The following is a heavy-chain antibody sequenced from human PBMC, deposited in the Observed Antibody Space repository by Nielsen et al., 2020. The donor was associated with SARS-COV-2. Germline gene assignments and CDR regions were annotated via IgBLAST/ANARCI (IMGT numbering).Heavy chain of an antibody. CDR1: GDSITRSSYH. V-gene: IGHV4-39*07. D-gene: IGHD2-2*02. J-gene: IGHJ3*02. Sequence: SETLSLTCTVSGDSITRSSYHWGWIRQPPGKGLEWIGSIYFNGNTYYNPSLKSRVTISVDTSKNQFSLKLSSVTAADTAVYYCARVGLGDCSSTSCYSAFDIWGQGTMVTVSS. CDR2: IYFNGNT. CDR3: ARVGLGDCSSTSCYSAFDI.